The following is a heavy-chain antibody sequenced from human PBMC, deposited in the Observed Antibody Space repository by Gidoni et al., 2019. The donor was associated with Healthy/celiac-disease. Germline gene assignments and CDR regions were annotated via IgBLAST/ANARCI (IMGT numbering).Heavy chain of an antibody. CDR2: IKRNTDGVKT. CDR1: GLTFSNAW. V-gene: IGHV3-15*01. CDR3: TTEGDYGDFYFDY. D-gene: IGHD4-17*01. J-gene: IGHJ4*02. Sequence: EVQLVESGGGLVKPGGSLRLSCAASGLTFSNAWMSWGSQAPGKGLEWVGRIKRNTDGVKTDYAAPVKGRFTISRDDSKNTLYLQMISLKTEDTAVYYCTTEGDYGDFYFDYWGQGTLVTVSS.